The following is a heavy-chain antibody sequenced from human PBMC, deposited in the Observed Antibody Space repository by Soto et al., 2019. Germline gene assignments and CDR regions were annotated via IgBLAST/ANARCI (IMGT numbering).Heavy chain of an antibody. CDR3: IRDSMLFTY. D-gene: IGHD3-16*01. Sequence: GGPLRLSWTASGFTFAYYSMTWARQAPGKGLEWVGFIRYKAYGGTAEYAASVKGRFTISRDDSKSIVYLQMNSLKTQDTAVYYSIRDSMLFTYWGQGSLVTVSS. V-gene: IGHV3-49*04. CDR2: IRYKAYGGTA. CDR1: GFTFAYYS. J-gene: IGHJ4*02.